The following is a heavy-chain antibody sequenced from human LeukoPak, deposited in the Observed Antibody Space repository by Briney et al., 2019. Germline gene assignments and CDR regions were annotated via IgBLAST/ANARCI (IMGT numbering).Heavy chain of an antibody. CDR1: GGSISNSSYY. CDR3: ARGEGYGGNVALDY. V-gene: IGHV4-39*01. D-gene: IGHD3-16*01. Sequence: SETLSLTCTVSGGSISNSSYYWGWIRQPPGKGLEWIGSMYYSGSTYYNPSLKSRATISVDTSKNQFSLKLSSVTAADTAVYYCARGEGYGGNVALDYWGQGTLVTVSS. J-gene: IGHJ4*02. CDR2: MYYSGST.